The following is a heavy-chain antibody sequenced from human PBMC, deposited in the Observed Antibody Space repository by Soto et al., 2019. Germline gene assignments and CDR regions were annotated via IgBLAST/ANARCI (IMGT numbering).Heavy chain of an antibody. J-gene: IGHJ4*02. CDR1: GFTFSSYA. Sequence: QVQLVESGGGVVQPGRSLRLSCAASGFTFSSYAMHWVRQAPGKGLEWVAVISYDGSNKYYADSVKGRFTISRDNSKNTLYLQMNSLRAEDTAVYYCARRDSSSWYTGYWGQGTLVTVSS. V-gene: IGHV3-30-3*01. CDR3: ARRDSSSWYTGY. CDR2: ISYDGSNK. D-gene: IGHD6-13*01.